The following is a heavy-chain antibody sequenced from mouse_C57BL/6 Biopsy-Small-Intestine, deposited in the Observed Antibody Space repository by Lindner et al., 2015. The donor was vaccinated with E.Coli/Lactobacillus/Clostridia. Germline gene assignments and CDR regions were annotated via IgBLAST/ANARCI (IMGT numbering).Heavy chain of an antibody. CDR3: ATTADDSTWQKNWYFAL. V-gene: IGHV1-18*01. J-gene: IGHJ1*01. CDR2: IDPNTGGA. Sequence: SVKVSCKASGHSFTDYFVGWVRQAPGQRLEWMGRIDPNTGGATYEQKFQGRVIMTSDKSVGTTYMELSGLTSDDTAIYYCATTADDSTWQKNWYFALWGRGTLLTVSS. CDR1: GHSFTDYF. D-gene: IGHD3-2*01.